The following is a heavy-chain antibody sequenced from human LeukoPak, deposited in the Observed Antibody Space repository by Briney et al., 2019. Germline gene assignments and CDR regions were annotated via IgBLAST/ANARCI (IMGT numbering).Heavy chain of an antibody. Sequence: ASVKVSCKASGYTFTSYGISWVRQAPGQGLEWMGWISAYNGNTNYAQKLQGRVTITTDTSTSTAYMELRSLRSDDTAVYYCALPMGYYDSSGYRYWGQGTLVTVSS. D-gene: IGHD3-22*01. CDR2: ISAYNGNT. V-gene: IGHV1-18*01. J-gene: IGHJ4*02. CDR1: GYTFTSYG. CDR3: ALPMGYYDSSGYRY.